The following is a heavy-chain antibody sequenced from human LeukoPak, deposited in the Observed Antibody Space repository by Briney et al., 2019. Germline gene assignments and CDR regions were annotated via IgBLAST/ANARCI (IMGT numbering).Heavy chain of an antibody. V-gene: IGHV5-51*01. D-gene: IGHD2-2*01. CDR3: ARHLSDITSSPNY. CDR1: GYRFSTYW. CDR2: IYPGDSDT. J-gene: IGHJ4*02. Sequence: GESLKTSCKGSGYRFSTYWIAWVRQMPGKGLEWMGIIYPGDSDTRYSPSFQDQVTIPADKSISTAYLQWTSLKASDTAMYYCARHLSDITSSPNYWGPGTLVTVSS.